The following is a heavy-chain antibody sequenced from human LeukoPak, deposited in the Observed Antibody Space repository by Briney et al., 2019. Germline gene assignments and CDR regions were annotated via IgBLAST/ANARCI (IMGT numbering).Heavy chain of an antibody. V-gene: IGHV4-39*07. CDR2: GDYSGGT. CDR1: SDFFSSVTDY. D-gene: IGHD6-19*01. J-gene: IGHJ4*02. Sequence: SETLSLTCTVSSDFFSSVTDYWAWIRQPPGKGLEWIASGDYSGGTYYNPSLEGRVAISADMSKNQISLKLSSVTAADTALYYCARERGEEYSSGWYKTNFFDTWGQGTLVTVSS. CDR3: ARERGEEYSSGWYKTNFFDT.